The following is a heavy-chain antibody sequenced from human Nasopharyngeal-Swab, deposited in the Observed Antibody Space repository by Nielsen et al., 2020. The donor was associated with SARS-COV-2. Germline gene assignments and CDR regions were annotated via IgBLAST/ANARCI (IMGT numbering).Heavy chain of an antibody. Sequence: GGSLRLSCKGSGYSFTSYWISWVRQMPGKGLEWMGRIDPSDSYTNYSPSFQGYVTISADKSISTAYLQWSSLKASDTAMYYCARSGYSSSLGGFSAWGPGTLVTVSS. CDR2: IDPSDSYT. CDR1: GYSFTSYW. J-gene: IGHJ5*02. CDR3: ARSGYSSSLGGFSA. D-gene: IGHD6-6*01. V-gene: IGHV5-10-1*01.